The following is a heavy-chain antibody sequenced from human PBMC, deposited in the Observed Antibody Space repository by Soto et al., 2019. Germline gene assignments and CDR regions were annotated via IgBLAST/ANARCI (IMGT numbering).Heavy chain of an antibody. J-gene: IGHJ4*02. V-gene: IGHV3-30*18. D-gene: IGHD6-19*01. Sequence: GGSLRLSCAASGFTFSSYGMHWVRQAPGKGLEWVAVISYDGSNKYYADSVKGRFTISRDSSKNTLYLQMNSLRAEDTAVYYCAKEGPHSSGWYGYYFDYWGQGTLVTVSS. CDR1: GFTFSSYG. CDR3: AKEGPHSSGWYGYYFDY. CDR2: ISYDGSNK.